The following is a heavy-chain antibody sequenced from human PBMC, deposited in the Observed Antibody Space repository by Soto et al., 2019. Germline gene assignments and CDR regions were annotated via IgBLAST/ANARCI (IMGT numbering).Heavy chain of an antibody. V-gene: IGHV4-39*07. Sequence: SETLSLTCTVSGDSITSNSYFWAWIRQPPGKGLEWIGSIYYSGTTYYNPSLKSRVTISVDRSKNQFSLKLSSVTAADTAVYYCARDRYDGYYFDYWGQGTLVTVSS. D-gene: IGHD3-16*01. J-gene: IGHJ4*02. CDR1: GDSITSNSYF. CDR2: IYYSGTT. CDR3: ARDRYDGYYFDY.